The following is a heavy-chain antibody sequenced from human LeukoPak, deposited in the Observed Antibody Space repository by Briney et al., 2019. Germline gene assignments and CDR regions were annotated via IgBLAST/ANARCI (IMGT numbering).Heavy chain of an antibody. Sequence: SETLSLTCTVSGGSTSSYYWSWIRQPPGKGLEWIGYIYYSGSTNYNPSLKSRVTISVDTSKNQFSLKLSSVTAADTAVYYCARASEGIGYFDTWGRGSLVTVSS. D-gene: IGHD3-3*01. CDR3: ARASEGIGYFDT. CDR2: IYYSGST. J-gene: IGHJ4*02. V-gene: IGHV4-59*08. CDR1: GGSTSSYY.